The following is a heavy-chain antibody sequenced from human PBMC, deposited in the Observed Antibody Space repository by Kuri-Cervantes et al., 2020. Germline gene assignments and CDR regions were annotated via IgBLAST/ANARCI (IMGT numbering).Heavy chain of an antibody. Sequence: GESLKISCAASGFTFSNSDMNWVRQAPGKGLEWVSGVSWNGSRTHYADSVKDRFTISRDNAKNSLYLQMNSLRAEDTAVYYCARDLDDYGTTYWYFDLWGRGTLVTVSS. CDR3: ARDLDDYGTTYWYFDL. J-gene: IGHJ2*01. D-gene: IGHD4-17*01. CDR1: GFTFSNSD. V-gene: IGHV3-19*01. CDR2: VSWNGSRT.